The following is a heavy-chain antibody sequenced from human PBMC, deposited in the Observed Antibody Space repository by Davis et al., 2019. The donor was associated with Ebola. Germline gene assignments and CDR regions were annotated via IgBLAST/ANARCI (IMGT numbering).Heavy chain of an antibody. CDR1: GYTFPSYY. CDR2: INPSGGST. J-gene: IGHJ4*02. D-gene: IGHD4-17*01. V-gene: IGHV1-46*01. Sequence: ASVKVSCKASGYTFPSYYMHWVRQAPGQGLEWMGIINPSGGSTSYAQKFQGRVTMTRNTSISTAYMELSSLRSEETAVYYCARARVTELRRPDYWGQGTLVTVSS. CDR3: ARARVTELRRPDY.